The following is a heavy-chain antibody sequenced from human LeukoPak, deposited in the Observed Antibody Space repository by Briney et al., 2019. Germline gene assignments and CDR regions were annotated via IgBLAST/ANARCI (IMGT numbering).Heavy chain of an antibody. Sequence: ASVKVSCKASGYTSTSYYMHWVRQAPGQGLEWMGIINPSGGSTSYAQKFQGRVTMTRDTSTSTVYMELSSLRSEDTAVYYCATDPTHYYYYGMDVCGQGTTVTVSS. CDR2: INPSGGST. CDR1: GYTSTSYY. CDR3: ATDPTHYYYYGMDV. J-gene: IGHJ6*02. V-gene: IGHV1-46*01.